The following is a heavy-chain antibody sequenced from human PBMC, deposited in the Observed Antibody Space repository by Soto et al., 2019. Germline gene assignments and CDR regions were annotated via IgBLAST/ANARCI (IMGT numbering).Heavy chain of an antibody. J-gene: IGHJ6*02. Sequence: LGESLKISCQVSGYRFSNYWIAWVRQVPGRGLEWMGRIDPGDSYINYGPSFQGHVTTSDAKYSGTANLQLSSLKAADTAIYYCARHEDQWLVHRMDVWGQGTTVTVSS. CDR2: IDPGDSYI. CDR1: GYRFSNYW. D-gene: IGHD6-19*01. CDR3: ARHEDQWLVHRMDV. V-gene: IGHV5-10-1*01.